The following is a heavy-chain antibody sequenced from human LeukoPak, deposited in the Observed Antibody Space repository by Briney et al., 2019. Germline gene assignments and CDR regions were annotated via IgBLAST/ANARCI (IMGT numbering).Heavy chain of an antibody. V-gene: IGHV3-21*04. Sequence: GGSLRLSCAASGFTFSSYSMNWVRQAPGKGLEWVSSISSSSSYIYYADSVKGRFTISRDNAKNSLYLQMNSLRAEDTAVYYCARLHYDFWSGYFDYWGQGTLVTVSS. CDR2: ISSSSSYI. J-gene: IGHJ4*02. CDR3: ARLHYDFWSGYFDY. CDR1: GFTFSSYS. D-gene: IGHD3-3*01.